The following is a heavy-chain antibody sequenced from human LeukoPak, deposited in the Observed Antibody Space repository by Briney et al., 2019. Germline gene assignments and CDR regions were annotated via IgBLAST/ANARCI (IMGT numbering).Heavy chain of an antibody. D-gene: IGHD7-27*01. J-gene: IGHJ4*02. CDR3: ATSLGPLTDY. V-gene: IGHV3-74*01. CDR1: GFSFSSYW. CDR2: INSDGSST. Sequence: GGSLRLSCAASGFSFSSYWMHWVRQTPGKGLVWVSRINSDGSSTTYADSVKGQFTMSRDNAKSTLYLQMSSLRAEDTAVYYCATSLGPLTDYWGQGTLVTVSS.